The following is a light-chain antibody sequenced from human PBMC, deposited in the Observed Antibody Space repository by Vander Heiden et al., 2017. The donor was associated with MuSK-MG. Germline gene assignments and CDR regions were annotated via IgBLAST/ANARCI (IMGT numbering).Light chain of an antibody. Sequence: EIVMTQSPATLSVSPGERATLSCRASQSVSSNLAWYHQKPGQAPRLLIYGASTRATGIPARFSGSGYGTDFTLTISSLQSEDFAVYYCQQYKNWREYTFGQGTKLEIK. J-gene: IGKJ2*01. CDR3: QQYKNWREYT. CDR2: GAS. V-gene: IGKV3-15*01. CDR1: QSVSSN.